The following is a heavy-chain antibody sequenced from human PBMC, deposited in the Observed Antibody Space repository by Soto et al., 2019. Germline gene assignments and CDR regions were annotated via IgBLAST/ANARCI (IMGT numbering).Heavy chain of an antibody. V-gene: IGHV4-59*01. J-gene: IGHJ5*02. D-gene: IGHD3-22*01. CDR3: ARVEGNYYDGSGHYVSWFDP. CDR1: GGSINDYY. CDR2: VSSSGST. Sequence: SETLSLTCTVSGGSINDYYWSWIRQPPGKGLEWIGHVSSSGSTKYTPSLQSRVTISVGTSKNQFSLKLNSVTAADTAVYYCARVEGNYYDGSGHYVSWFDPWGQGIMVTVSS.